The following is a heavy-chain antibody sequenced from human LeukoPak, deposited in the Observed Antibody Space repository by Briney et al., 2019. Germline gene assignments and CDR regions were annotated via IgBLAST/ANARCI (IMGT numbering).Heavy chain of an antibody. J-gene: IGHJ6*03. CDR2: IYYSGST. CDR3: ARASGSTRPLYYMDV. V-gene: IGHV4-31*03. Sequence: SETLSLTCTVSGGSISSGGYYWSWLRQHPGTGLEWIGYIYYSGSTYYNPSLKSRVTISVDTSKNQFSLKLSSVTAADTAVYYCARASGSTRPLYYMDVWGKGTTVTVSS. CDR1: GGSISSGGYY. D-gene: IGHD2-2*01.